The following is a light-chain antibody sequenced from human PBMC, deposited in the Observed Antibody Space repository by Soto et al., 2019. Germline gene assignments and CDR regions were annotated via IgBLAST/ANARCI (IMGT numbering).Light chain of an antibody. J-gene: IGLJ1*01. CDR1: SSNIGAGYD. CDR2: GTT. CDR3: QSYDSSLSVFYV. V-gene: IGLV1-40*01. Sequence: QSVLTQPPSVSGAPGQRVTISCTGSSSNIGAGYDVHWYQQLPGTAPKFFTYGTTNRPSGVPDRFSGSKSGASAFLAITGLQAEDEADYYCQSYDSSLSVFYVFGTGTKVTVL.